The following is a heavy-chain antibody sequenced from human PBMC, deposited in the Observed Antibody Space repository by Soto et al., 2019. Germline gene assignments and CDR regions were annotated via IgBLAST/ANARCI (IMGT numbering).Heavy chain of an antibody. Sequence: QVQLVQSGAEVKKPGASVKVSCKASGYTFTSYYMHWVRQAPGQGLEWMGIINPSGGSTSYAQKFQGRVTMTRDTSTSTVYMELSSMRSEDTAVYYWGRLYSSSWSLDYWGQGTLVTVSS. D-gene: IGHD6-13*01. CDR1: GYTFTSYY. CDR2: INPSGGST. V-gene: IGHV1-46*03. CDR3: GRLYSSSWSLDY. J-gene: IGHJ4*02.